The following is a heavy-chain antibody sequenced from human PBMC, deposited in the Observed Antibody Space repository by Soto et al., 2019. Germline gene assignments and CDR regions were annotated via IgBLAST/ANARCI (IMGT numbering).Heavy chain of an antibody. CDR1: GFTFSMYS. CDR3: ARDHLILPAHDFFYGSDV. J-gene: IGHJ6*02. CDR2: IPQDGVDG. Sequence: GGSLRLSCEVSGFTFSMYSMSWVRQSPGKGLEWVAKIPQDGVDGHYADSVKGRFIISRDNGKNSLHLQLNNLRAEDTAVYYCARDHLILPAHDFFYGSDVWGRGATVTVSS. D-gene: IGHD2-21*02. V-gene: IGHV3-7*03.